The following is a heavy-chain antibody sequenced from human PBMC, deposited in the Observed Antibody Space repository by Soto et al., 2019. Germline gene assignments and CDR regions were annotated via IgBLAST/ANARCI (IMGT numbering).Heavy chain of an antibody. Sequence: QVQLVESGGGVVQPGRSLRLSCAASGFTFSSYAMHWVRQAPGKGLEWVAVISYDGSNKYYADSVKGRFTISRDNSKNTLYLQMNSLRAEDTAVYYCARESLGYCSGGSCGALDPWGQGTLVTVSS. CDR2: ISYDGSNK. J-gene: IGHJ5*02. CDR1: GFTFSSYA. V-gene: IGHV3-30-3*01. D-gene: IGHD2-15*01. CDR3: ARESLGYCSGGSCGALDP.